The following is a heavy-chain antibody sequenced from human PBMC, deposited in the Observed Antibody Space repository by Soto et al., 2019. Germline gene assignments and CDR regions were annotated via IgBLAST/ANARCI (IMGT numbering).Heavy chain of an antibody. V-gene: IGHV4-30-4*01. CDR2: IYYTGST. CDR3: ARIHFGDEPSYYYYGMDV. Sequence: PSEPLSLPCTVSGGSFSSGDYYWSWVRQPPGKGLEWIGYIYYTGSTFNNPSLKSRVSISIDTSKTQFSLKLSSVTAADTAVYYCARIHFGDEPSYYYYGMDVWGQGTTVTSP. CDR1: GGSFSSGDYY. J-gene: IGHJ6*02. D-gene: IGHD4-17*01.